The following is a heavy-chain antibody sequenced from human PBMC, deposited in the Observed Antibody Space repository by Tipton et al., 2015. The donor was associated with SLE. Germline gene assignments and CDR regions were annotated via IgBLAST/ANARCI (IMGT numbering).Heavy chain of an antibody. D-gene: IGHD3-16*01. CDR1: GFTFSSYW. J-gene: IGHJ4*02. Sequence: SLRLSCAASGFTFSSYWMSWVRQAPGKGLERVANIKQDGSEKYYVDSVKGRFTISRDNAKNSLYLQMNSLRAEDTAVYYCARSRRSMITFGGVGYFDYWGRGTLVTVSS. CDR3: ARSRRSMITFGGVGYFDY. CDR2: IKQDGSEK. V-gene: IGHV3-7*01.